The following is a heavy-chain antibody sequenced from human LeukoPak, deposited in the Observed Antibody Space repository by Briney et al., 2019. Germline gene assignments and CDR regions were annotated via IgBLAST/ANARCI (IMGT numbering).Heavy chain of an antibody. V-gene: IGHV3-33*01. D-gene: IGHD3-10*01. J-gene: IGHJ6*04. CDR1: GFTFSSYG. Sequence: GGSLRLSCAASGFTFSSYGMHWVRQAPGKGLEWVAVIWYDGSNNYYADSVKGRFTISRDNSKNTLYLQMNSLRAEDTAVYYCARVGARGYGSGSYFNYYYYGMDVWGKGTTVTVSS. CDR3: ARVGARGYGSGSYFNYYYYGMDV. CDR2: IWYDGSNN.